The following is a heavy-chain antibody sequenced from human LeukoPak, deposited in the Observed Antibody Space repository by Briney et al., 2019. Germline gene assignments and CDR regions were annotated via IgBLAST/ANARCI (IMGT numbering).Heavy chain of an antibody. CDR2: IDYSGNT. Sequence: SETLSLTCTVSGGSISSSSYYWGWIRQPPGKGREWIGSIDYSGNTYYNPSLKIRVTISVDASKNQFSLKLSSVTAAATPEYSCARHEGKWLLLKNFDYWGQGTMVTVSS. V-gene: IGHV4-39*01. D-gene: IGHD3-22*01. CDR1: GGSISSSSYY. J-gene: IGHJ4*01. CDR3: ARHEGKWLLLKNFDY.